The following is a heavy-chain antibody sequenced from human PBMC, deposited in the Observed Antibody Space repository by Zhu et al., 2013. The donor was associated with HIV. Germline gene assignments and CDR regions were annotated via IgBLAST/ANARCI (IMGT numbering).Heavy chain of an antibody. Sequence: QVQLQESGPGLVKPSETLSLTCTVSGGSISSYYWSWIRQPPGKGLEWIGYIYYSGSTNYNPSLKSRVTISVDTSKNQFSLKLSSVTAADTAVYYCAGPKNWGQGTLVTVSS. J-gene: IGHJ4*02. CDR3: AGPKN. V-gene: IGHV4-59*12. CDR2: IYYSGST. CDR1: GGSISSYY.